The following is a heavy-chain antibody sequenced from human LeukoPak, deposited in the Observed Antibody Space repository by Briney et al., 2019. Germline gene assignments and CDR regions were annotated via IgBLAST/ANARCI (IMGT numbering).Heavy chain of an antibody. J-gene: IGHJ4*02. CDR1: GASINSTNFY. CDR2: ISYTGNT. V-gene: IGHV4-39*07. CDR3: ARDRITGTFDY. Sequence: PSETLSLTCSVSGASINSTNFYWSWIRQPPGKGLESIGSISYTGNTYSNPSLNSRVTMSVDTSKNQFSLKLSSVTAADTAVYYCARDRITGTFDYWGQGTLVTVSS. D-gene: IGHD1-7*01.